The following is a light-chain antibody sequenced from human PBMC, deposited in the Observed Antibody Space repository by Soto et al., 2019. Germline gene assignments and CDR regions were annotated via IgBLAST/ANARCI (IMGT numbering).Light chain of an antibody. CDR1: QSVSRW. V-gene: IGKV1-5*01. J-gene: IGKJ4*01. Sequence: DIQMTQSPSILSASVGDSVTITCRASQSVSRWLAWYQQKPGKAPKLLIYDASSLNSGVPSRFSGSQSGTEFTLTITSLLTDDFATYLCQQYSSYYLHTLGGGTKVDIK. CDR3: QQYSSYYLHT. CDR2: DAS.